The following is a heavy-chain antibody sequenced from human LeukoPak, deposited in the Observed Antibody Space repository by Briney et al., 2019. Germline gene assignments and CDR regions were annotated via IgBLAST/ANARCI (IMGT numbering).Heavy chain of an antibody. CDR3: ARDRRSSITMIVVVYDY. J-gene: IGHJ4*02. CDR1: GFTFSRNS. V-gene: IGHV3-21*01. CDR2: ISSSSSYI. Sequence: GGSLRLSCAVSGFTFSRNSMNWVRQAPGKGLEWVSSISSSSSYIYYADSVKGRFTISRDNAKNSLYLQMNSLRAEDTAVYYCARDRRSSITMIVVVYDYWGQGTLVTVSS. D-gene: IGHD3-22*01.